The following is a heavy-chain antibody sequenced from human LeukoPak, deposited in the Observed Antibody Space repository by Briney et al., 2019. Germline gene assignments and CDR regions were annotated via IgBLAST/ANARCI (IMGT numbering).Heavy chain of an antibody. J-gene: IGHJ3*02. CDR3: AGGGSPHI. Sequence: SQTLSLTCTVSGGSISSDSHYWNWIRQPAGKGLEWIGRIYTSGSTTYNPSLKSRVTMSLDTSMTQFSLKLKSVTAADTAVYYCAGGGSPHIWGQGTMVTVSS. CDR2: IYTSGST. D-gene: IGHD1-26*01. CDR1: GGSISSDSHY. V-gene: IGHV4-61*02.